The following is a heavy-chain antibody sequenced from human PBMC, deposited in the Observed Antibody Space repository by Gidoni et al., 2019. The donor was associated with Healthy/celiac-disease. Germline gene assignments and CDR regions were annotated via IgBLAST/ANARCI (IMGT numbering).Heavy chain of an antibody. J-gene: IGHJ6*02. CDR2: RSYDGSNK. V-gene: IGHV3-30*18. D-gene: IGHD1-7*01. CDR1: GFTFSSYG. Sequence: QVQLVESGGGVVQPGRYLRLSCAASGFTFSSYGMHWARQAPGKGLGWVAVRSYDGSNKYYEDSVKGRFTISRDNSKNTLYLQMNSLRAEDTAVYYCAKARGRELYGMDVWGQGTTVTVSS. CDR3: AKARGRELYGMDV.